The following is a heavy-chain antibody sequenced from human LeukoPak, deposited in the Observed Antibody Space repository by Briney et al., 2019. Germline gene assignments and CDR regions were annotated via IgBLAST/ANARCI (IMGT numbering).Heavy chain of an antibody. CDR1: GGSISSSSYY. CDR2: IYYSGST. Sequence: PSETLSLTCTVSGGSISSSSYYWGWIRQPPGKGLEWTGSIYYSGSTYYNPSLKSRVTISVDTSKNQFSLKLSSVTAADTAVYYCARMNGSGSYAYFDYWGQGTLVTVSS. CDR3: ARMNGSGSYAYFDY. D-gene: IGHD3-10*01. V-gene: IGHV4-39*01. J-gene: IGHJ4*02.